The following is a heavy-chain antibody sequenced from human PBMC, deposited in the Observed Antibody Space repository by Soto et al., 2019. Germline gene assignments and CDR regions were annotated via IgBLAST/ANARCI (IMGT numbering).Heavy chain of an antibody. D-gene: IGHD2-2*01. CDR2: IIPKYGTT. V-gene: IGHV1-69*01. CDR3: ARTRQRRPVFYVDY. J-gene: IGHJ4*02. Sequence: QVQLMQSGAEVTKPGSSVKVSCKASGGPFNTFGISWARQAPGQGLEWMGGIIPKYGTTNYARRFQGRVTITADESTTTAYLELSSLRHDDTAIYYWARTRQRRPVFYVDYWGQGTPISVTS. CDR1: GGPFNTFG.